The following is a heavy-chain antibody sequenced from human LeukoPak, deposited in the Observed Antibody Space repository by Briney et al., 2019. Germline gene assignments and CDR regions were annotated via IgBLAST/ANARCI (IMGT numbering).Heavy chain of an antibody. CDR1: ADSISTYY. CDR2: LSTSGDT. V-gene: IGHV4-4*09. D-gene: IGHD1-20*01. J-gene: IGHJ4*02. CDR3: ACAPNWNFFDY. Sequence: SETLSLTCTVSADSISTYYWNWIRLAPGPGLEWIGNLSTSGDTDYNPSLKSRVTISMDTSKNQDSLKLSSETAADTAVYFCACAPNWNFFDYWGQGILVTVSS.